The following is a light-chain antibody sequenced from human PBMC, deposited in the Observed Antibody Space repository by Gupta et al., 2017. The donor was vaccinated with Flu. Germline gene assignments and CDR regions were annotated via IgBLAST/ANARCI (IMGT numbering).Light chain of an antibody. CDR3: QQYQSPPWT. CDR1: QSLLYNSNNKHY. CDR2: WAS. Sequence: SLGERATINCKSSQSLLYNSNNKHYLAWYQHKPGQPPKLLIFWASTRKSGVPERFSGSGSGTDFTLTISSLQAEDVAVYYCQQYQSPPWTFGQGTKVEIK. V-gene: IGKV4-1*01. J-gene: IGKJ1*01.